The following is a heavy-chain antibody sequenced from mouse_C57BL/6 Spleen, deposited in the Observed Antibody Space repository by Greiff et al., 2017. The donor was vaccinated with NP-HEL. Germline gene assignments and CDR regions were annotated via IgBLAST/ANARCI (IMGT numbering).Heavy chain of an antibody. J-gene: IGHJ4*01. CDR3: ARSPFITTVVAPYYYAMDY. CDR1: GFTFTDYY. D-gene: IGHD1-1*01. Sequence: EVKLVESGGGLVQPGGSLSLSCAASGFTFTDYYMSWVRQPPGKALEWLGFIRNKANGYTTEYSASVKGRFTISRDNSQSILYLQMNALRAEDSATYYCARSPFITTVVAPYYYAMDYWGQGTSVTVSS. CDR2: IRNKANGYTT. V-gene: IGHV7-3*01.